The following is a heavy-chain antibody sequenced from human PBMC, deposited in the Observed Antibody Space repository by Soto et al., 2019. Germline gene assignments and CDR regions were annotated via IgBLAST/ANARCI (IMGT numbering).Heavy chain of an antibody. J-gene: IGHJ6*02. CDR3: APVNADSSYHYYALDA. Sequence: SGPTLVNPTETLTLTCNISGFSLTTGRMGVSWIRQAPGKALEWLANFFSDVERSYSPSLQRRLTLSSESSGTQVILSMTDMGPVDAATYFCAPVNADSSYHYYALDAWGQGTTVTVSS. D-gene: IGHD4-17*01. V-gene: IGHV2-26*03. CDR1: GFSLTTGRMG. CDR2: FFSDVER.